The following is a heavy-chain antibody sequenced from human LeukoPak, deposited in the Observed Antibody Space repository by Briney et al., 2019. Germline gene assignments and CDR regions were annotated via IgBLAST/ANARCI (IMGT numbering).Heavy chain of an antibody. CDR1: GFTFDDYA. D-gene: IGHD6-19*01. V-gene: IGHV3-9*01. J-gene: IGHJ4*02. Sequence: CRSLRLSCAASGFTFDDYAMHWVRQVPGKGLEWVSGISWNSGRIAYADSLKGRFTISRDNAKNSLYLEMNSLRPEDTAFYYCAKGHLAVAGGYYFDSWGQGTLVTASS. CDR2: ISWNSGRI. CDR3: AKGHLAVAGGYYFDS.